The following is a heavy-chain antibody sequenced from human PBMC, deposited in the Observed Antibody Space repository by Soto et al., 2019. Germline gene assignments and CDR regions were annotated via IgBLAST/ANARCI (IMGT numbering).Heavy chain of an antibody. CDR3: ARDRVAGIWGDAFAI. CDR2: INPYNASA. Sequence: QVQLVQSGTEVKKPGASVKVSCKTSGYTFTNHGINWVRQAPGQGLEWMGWINPYNASANYAQKLQGRATMTTHTSMTTAYMALRSLTSDDTADYYCARDRVAGIWGDAFAIWGQGTVVTVCS. J-gene: IGHJ3*02. CDR1: GYTFTNHG. V-gene: IGHV1-18*04. D-gene: IGHD3-16*01.